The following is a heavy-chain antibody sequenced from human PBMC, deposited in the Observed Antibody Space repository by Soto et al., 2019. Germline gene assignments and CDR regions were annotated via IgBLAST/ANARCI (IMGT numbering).Heavy chain of an antibody. CDR3: AKDSRPRYCSSTSCYQVYYYYGMDV. Sequence: SGGSLRLSCAASGFTFSSYAMSWVRQAPGKGLEWVSAISGSGGSTYYADSVKGRFTISRDNSKNTLYLQMNSLRAEDTAVYYCAKDSRPRYCSSTSCYQVYYYYGMDVWGQGTTVTVSS. V-gene: IGHV3-23*01. D-gene: IGHD2-2*01. CDR2: ISGSGGST. J-gene: IGHJ6*02. CDR1: GFTFSSYA.